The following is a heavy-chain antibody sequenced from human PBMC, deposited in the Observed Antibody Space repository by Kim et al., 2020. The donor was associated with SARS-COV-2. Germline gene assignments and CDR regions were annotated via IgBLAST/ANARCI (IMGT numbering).Heavy chain of an antibody. V-gene: IGHV1-58*01. CDR2: IVVGSGNT. CDR3: AAAVYYDSSGYYYSGSESFEI. J-gene: IGHJ3*02. D-gene: IGHD3-22*01. Sequence: SVKVSCKASGFTFTSSAVQWVRQARGQRLEWIGWIVVGSGNTNYAQKFQERVTITRDMSTSTAYMELSSLRSEDTAVYYCAAAVYYDSSGYYYSGSESFEIWGQGTMVTVSS. CDR1: GFTFTSSA.